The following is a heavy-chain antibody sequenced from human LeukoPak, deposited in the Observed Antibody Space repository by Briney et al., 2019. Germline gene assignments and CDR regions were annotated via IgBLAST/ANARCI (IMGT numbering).Heavy chain of an antibody. V-gene: IGHV3-21*01. CDR2: ISSGSSYI. Sequence: GGSLRLSCAASGFTFSSYSMNWVRQAPGKGLEWVSSISSGSSYIYYADSVKGRFTISRDNGKNSLYLQMNSLRAEDTALYYCARTSPTSHFDFWGQGTLVTVSS. CDR1: GFTFSSYS. J-gene: IGHJ4*02. CDR3: ARTSPTSHFDF. D-gene: IGHD3-16*01.